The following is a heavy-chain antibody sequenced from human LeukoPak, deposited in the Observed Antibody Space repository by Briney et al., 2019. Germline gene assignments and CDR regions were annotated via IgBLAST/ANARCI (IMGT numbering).Heavy chain of an antibody. V-gene: IGHV3-7*01. J-gene: IGHJ4*02. CDR2: IKQGGSER. D-gene: IGHD1-26*01. CDR1: GFTFSNYW. Sequence: PGGSVRLSCAACGFTFSNYWMSWGRQAAGEGLGGVANIKQGGSERSYVDSVKGRFTISRANAKHSLYLQMNSLRAEDTAVYYCARYGGSYYFDNWGQGTLVTVSS. CDR3: ARYGGSYYFDN.